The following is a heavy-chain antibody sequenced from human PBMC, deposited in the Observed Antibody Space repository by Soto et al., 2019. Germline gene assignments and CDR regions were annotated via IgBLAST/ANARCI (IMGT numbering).Heavy chain of an antibody. J-gene: IGHJ6*02. CDR2: IVPIFGTT. Sequence: QVQLVQSGAEVTKPGSSVKVSCKASGGTFSNYAISWVRQAPGQGLEWMGGIVPIFGTTNYVQKFQGRVTIIADDSKNTAYLELSRLRSNDTAMYYFARVDAVAGIYNYHGLDVWGQGTAVRVSS. V-gene: IGHV1-69*12. CDR1: GGTFSNYA. CDR3: ARVDAVAGIYNYHGLDV. D-gene: IGHD6-19*01.